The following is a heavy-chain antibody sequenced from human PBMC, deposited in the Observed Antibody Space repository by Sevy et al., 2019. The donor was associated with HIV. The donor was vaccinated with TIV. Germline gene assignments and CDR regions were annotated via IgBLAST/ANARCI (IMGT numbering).Heavy chain of an antibody. CDR2: IKQDGSEK. J-gene: IGHJ4*02. V-gene: IGHV3-7*03. CDR3: ASMGRIAAAYYFDY. CDR1: GFTFSSYW. Sequence: GGSLRLSCAASGFTFSSYWMSWVRQAPGKGLEWVANIKQDGSEKYYVNSVKGRFTISRDNAKNSLYLQMNSLRAEDTALYYCASMGRIAAAYYFDYWGQGTLVTVSS. D-gene: IGHD6-13*01.